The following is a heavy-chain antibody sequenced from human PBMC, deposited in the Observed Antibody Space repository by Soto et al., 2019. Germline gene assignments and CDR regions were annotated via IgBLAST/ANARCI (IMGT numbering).Heavy chain of an antibody. Sequence: SGRTLVNPTHTLTLTCSFSGFSLMTVGRGVGWIRQPPGKALEWLALIYWNDDERYSPSLKNRLTITKDTSKNQVVLTMTNMDPVDTATYYCAHRGYGNYPRDNWFDPWGQGTLVTVSS. CDR2: IYWNDDE. J-gene: IGHJ5*02. CDR3: AHRGYGNYPRDNWFDP. CDR1: GFSLMTVGRG. D-gene: IGHD4-17*01. V-gene: IGHV2-5*01.